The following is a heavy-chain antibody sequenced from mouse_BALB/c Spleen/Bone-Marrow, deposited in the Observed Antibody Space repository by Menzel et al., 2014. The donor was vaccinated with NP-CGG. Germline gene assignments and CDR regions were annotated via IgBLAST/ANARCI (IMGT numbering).Heavy chain of an antibody. CDR1: DYTFTSYW. J-gene: IGHJ4*01. Sequence: VQLQESGPELVRPGASVKMSCKASDYTFTSYWMHWVKQRPGQGLEWIGMIDPSNSETRLNQKFKDKATLNVDKSSNTAYMHLSSLTSEDSAVYYCAGTFQPRRAMDYWGQGSSVTVSS. CDR3: AGTFQPRRAMDY. D-gene: IGHD6-1*01. CDR2: IDPSNSET. V-gene: IGHV1-74*01.